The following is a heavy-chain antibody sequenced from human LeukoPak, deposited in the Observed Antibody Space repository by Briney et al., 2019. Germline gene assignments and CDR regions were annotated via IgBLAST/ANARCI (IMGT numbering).Heavy chain of an antibody. CDR2: INPNSGGT. CDR1: GYTFTGYY. D-gene: IGHD3-3*01. V-gene: IGHV1-2*02. CDR3: ARAPTYYDFWSGYPPYYYYMDV. J-gene: IGHJ6*03. Sequence: ASVKVSCKASGYTFTGYYMHWVRQAPGQGLEWMGWINPNSGGTNYAQKFQGRVTMTRDTSISTAYMELSRLRSDDTAVYYCARAPTYYDFWSGYPPYYYYMDVWGKGTTVTVSS.